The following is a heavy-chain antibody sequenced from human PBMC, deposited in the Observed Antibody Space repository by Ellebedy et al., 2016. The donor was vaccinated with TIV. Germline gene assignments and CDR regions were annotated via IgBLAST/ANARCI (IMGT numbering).Heavy chain of an antibody. CDR2: ISSSGSSI. J-gene: IGHJ4*02. V-gene: IGHV3-21*01. D-gene: IGHD3-16*01. CDR1: GFTFSAYS. CDR3: ARSVFGGSADY. Sequence: GESLKISCVASGFTFSAYSIDWVRQAPGKGLEWVSLISSSGSSIYYADSVKGRFTISRDNARNSLYLHMNSLRVEDTAVYYCARSVFGGSADYWGQGTLVTVSS.